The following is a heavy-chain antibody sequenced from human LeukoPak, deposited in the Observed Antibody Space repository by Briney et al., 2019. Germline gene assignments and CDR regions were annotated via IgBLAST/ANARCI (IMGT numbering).Heavy chain of an antibody. CDR2: INPSGGST. D-gene: IGHD3-22*01. Sequence: ASVKVSCKASGYTFTNYYIHWVRQAPGQGLEWMGLINPSGGSTSYAQKFQGRVTMTRDTSTSTVYMDLSRLRPDDTAVYYCARAERSSDRSGYFGSFDIWGQGTVVTVSS. V-gene: IGHV1-46*01. CDR3: ARAERSSDRSGYFGSFDI. J-gene: IGHJ3*02. CDR1: GYTFTNYY.